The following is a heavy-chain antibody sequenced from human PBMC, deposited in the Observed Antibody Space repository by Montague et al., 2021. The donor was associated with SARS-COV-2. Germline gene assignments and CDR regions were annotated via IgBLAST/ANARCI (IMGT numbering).Heavy chain of an antibody. D-gene: IGHD3-10*01. J-gene: IGHJ4*02. V-gene: IGHV2-5*02. CDR1: GFSLSTSGVA. CDR2: IYWDDDK. CDR3: AHRGCYGSGNYYGYFDY. Sequence: PALVKPTQTLTLTCTFSGFSLSTSGVAVGWIRQPPGKALEWLALIYWDDDKSYSPSLKSRLTITKDTSNNQVVLTVTNMDPVDTATYYCAHRGCYGSGNYYGYFDYWGQGTLVTVSS.